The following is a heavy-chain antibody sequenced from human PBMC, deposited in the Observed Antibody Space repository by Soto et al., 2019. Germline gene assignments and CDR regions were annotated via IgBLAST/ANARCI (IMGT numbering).Heavy chain of an antibody. CDR3: ARDARITMVRGVYYYYYGMDV. V-gene: IGHV4-61*01. CDR1: GGSVISGSYY. J-gene: IGHJ6*02. D-gene: IGHD3-10*01. CDR2: IYYSGST. Sequence: PETLCLTCTVSGGSVISGSYYCRWIRQPQGKGLEWIGYIYYSGSTNYNPSPKSRVTISVDTSKNQFSLKLSSVTAAGTAVYYCARDARITMVRGVYYYYYGMDVWGQGTTVT.